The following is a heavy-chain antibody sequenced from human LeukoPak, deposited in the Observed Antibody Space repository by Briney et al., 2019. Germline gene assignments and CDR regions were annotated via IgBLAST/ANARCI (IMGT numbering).Heavy chain of an antibody. CDR1: GYTFTSYA. Sequence: PVASVKVSCKASGYTFTSYAMHWVRQAPGQRLEWMGWINAGNGNTKYSQKFQGRVTITRDTSASTAYMELSSLRSEDTAVYYCARSTAAMRDYYYYYGMDVWGQGTTVTVSS. J-gene: IGHJ6*02. CDR2: INAGNGNT. V-gene: IGHV1-3*01. D-gene: IGHD2-2*01. CDR3: ARSTAAMRDYYYYYGMDV.